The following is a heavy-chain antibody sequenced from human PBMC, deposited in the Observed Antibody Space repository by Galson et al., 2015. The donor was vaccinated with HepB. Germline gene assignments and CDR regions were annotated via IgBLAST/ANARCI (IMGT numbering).Heavy chain of an antibody. Sequence: SLRLSCAASGFSIRSHYMNWVRQAPGKGLEWVSVIHGGNNRYYADSVKGRFTISRDHSINTLFLQMNSLRVEDTAVYYCAQLGTGYWGQGTLVTVSS. CDR1: GFSIRSHY. CDR3: AQLGTGY. CDR2: IHGGNNR. J-gene: IGHJ4*02. V-gene: IGHV3-53*01. D-gene: IGHD6-13*01.